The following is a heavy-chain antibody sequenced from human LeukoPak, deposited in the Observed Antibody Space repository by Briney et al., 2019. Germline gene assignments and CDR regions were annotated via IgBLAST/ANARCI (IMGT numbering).Heavy chain of an antibody. V-gene: IGHV1-24*01. J-gene: IGHJ1*01. Sequence: ASVKVSCKVSGYTLTELSMHWLGQAPGKGRAWVGGFDPEDGETLYAQKIQGRVTMAEDTSTDTAYMELSSLRSEDTAVYYCATLLITMIVDGTEYFQHWGQGTLVTVSS. CDR2: FDPEDGET. D-gene: IGHD3-22*01. CDR1: GYTLTELS. CDR3: ATLLITMIVDGTEYFQH.